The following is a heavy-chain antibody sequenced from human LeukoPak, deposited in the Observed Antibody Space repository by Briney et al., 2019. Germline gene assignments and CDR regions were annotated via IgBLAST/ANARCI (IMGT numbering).Heavy chain of an antibody. D-gene: IGHD2-2*01. CDR2: ISGSGGST. J-gene: IGHJ3*01. V-gene: IGHV3-23*01. CDR1: GFTFSSYA. CDR3: ARPRYCSSISCYFHAFDV. Sequence: GGSLRLSCAASGFTFSSYAMSWVRQAPGKGLEWVSAISGSGGSTYYADSVKGRFTISRDNSKNTLYLQMNSLRAEDTAVYYCARPRYCSSISCYFHAFDVWGQGTMVTVSS.